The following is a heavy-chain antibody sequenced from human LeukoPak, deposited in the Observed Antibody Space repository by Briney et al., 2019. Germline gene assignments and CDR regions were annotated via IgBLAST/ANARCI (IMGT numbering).Heavy chain of an antibody. D-gene: IGHD2-15*01. CDR2: IYHSGST. CDR1: GGSLSGYY. Sequence: SETLSLTCAVSGGSLSGYYWTWIRQPPGKGLEWIGSIYHSGSTYDNPSLKSRVTISVDTSKNQLSLNLRSVTAADTAVYYCARTTLPSVWRDTFDIWGQGTIVTVSS. J-gene: IGHJ3*02. V-gene: IGHV4-38-2*01. CDR3: ARTTLPSVWRDTFDI.